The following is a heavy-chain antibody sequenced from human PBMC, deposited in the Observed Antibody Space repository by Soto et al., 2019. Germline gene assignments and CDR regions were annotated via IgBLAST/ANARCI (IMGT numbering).Heavy chain of an antibody. CDR1: GFTFGDYA. V-gene: IGHV3-49*03. CDR2: IRSKAYGGTT. CDR3: AKEPIPVYYYYGMDV. J-gene: IGHJ6*02. Sequence: GGSLRLSCTASGFTFGDYAMSWFRQAPGKGLEWVGFIRSKAYGGTTEYAASVKGRFTISRDDSKSIAYLQMNSLRAEDTAVYYCAKEPIPVYYYYGMDVWGQGTTVTVSS.